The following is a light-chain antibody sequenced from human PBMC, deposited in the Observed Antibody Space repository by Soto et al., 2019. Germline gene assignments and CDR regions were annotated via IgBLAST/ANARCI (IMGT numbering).Light chain of an antibody. CDR3: SSYTSSSTVV. CDR1: SSDVGGYQF. V-gene: IGLV2-14*03. CDR2: DVS. Sequence: QSALTQPASVSGSPGQSITISCTGTSSDVGGYQFVSWYQHHPGKAPKLMIFDVSNRPPGVSDRFSGSKSGNTASLTISGLQAEDEADYYCSSYTSSSTVVFGGGTKLTV. J-gene: IGLJ2*01.